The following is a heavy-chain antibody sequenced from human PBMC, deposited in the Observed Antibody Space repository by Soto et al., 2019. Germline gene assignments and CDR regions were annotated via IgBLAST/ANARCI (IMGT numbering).Heavy chain of an antibody. D-gene: IGHD6-13*01. Sequence: PSQTLSHPCAISGDSVSSNSAAWNWIRQSPSRGLEWLGRTYYRSKWYNDYAVSVKSRITINPDTSKNQFSLQLNSVTHEDTAVYYCARAGNIAQPFDYWGQGTLVTVSS. CDR3: ARAGNIAQPFDY. J-gene: IGHJ4*02. CDR1: GDSVSSNSAA. CDR2: TYYRSKWYN. V-gene: IGHV6-1*01.